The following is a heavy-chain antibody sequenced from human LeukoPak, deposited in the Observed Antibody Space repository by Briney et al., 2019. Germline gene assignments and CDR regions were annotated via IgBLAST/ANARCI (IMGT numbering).Heavy chain of an antibody. CDR3: ARVESTGGSGSSHDAFDI. D-gene: IGHD3-10*01. J-gene: IGHJ3*02. CDR1: GGTFSNYA. Sequence: SVTVSFKASGGTFSNYAISWVRQAAGQGLEGMGRIIPILGIANYAQKFQCRVTITADKSTSTAYMELSSLRSEDTAVYYCARVESTGGSGSSHDAFDIWGQGTMVTVSS. CDR2: IIPILGIA. V-gene: IGHV1-69*04.